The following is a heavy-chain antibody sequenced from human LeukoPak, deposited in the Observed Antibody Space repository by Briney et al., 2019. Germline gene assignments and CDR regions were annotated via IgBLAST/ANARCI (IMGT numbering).Heavy chain of an antibody. CDR2: IIPIFGIA. J-gene: IGHJ4*02. CDR3: ATTGSGYEDFDY. D-gene: IGHD5-12*01. CDR1: GGTFSSYA. V-gene: IGHV1-69*04. Sequence: ASVKVSCKASGGTFSSYAISWVRQAPGQGLEWMGRIIPIFGIANYAQKSQGRVTITADKSTSTAYMELSSLRSEDTAVYYCATTGSGYEDFDYWGQGTLVTVSS.